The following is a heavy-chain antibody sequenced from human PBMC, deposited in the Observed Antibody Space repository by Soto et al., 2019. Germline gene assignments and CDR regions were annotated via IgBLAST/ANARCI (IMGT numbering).Heavy chain of an antibody. D-gene: IGHD3-16*01. CDR3: VMVDNYVTPTPQDV. CDR2: ISPYTGNT. V-gene: IGHV1-18*01. CDR1: GYIFVNYG. J-gene: IGHJ6*02. Sequence: QVQLVQSGDEVKKPGASVKVSCKASGYIFVNYGIAWVRQAPGQGLEWMGWISPYTGNTHSATKVQGRLTMTTVTSTSTAYMDLGSLTSDDTAVYYCVMVDNYVTPTPQDVWGHGTTVTVSS.